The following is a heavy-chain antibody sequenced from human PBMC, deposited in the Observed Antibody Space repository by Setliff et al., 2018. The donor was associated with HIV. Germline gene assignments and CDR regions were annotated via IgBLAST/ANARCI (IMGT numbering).Heavy chain of an antibody. CDR1: GGSISSSSYY. V-gene: IGHV4-39*01. CDR2: IYYSGST. D-gene: IGHD3-22*01. CDR3: ASRYHYYDSSGYYRQGAFDI. Sequence: LSLTCTVSGGSISSSSYYWGWIRQPPGKGLEWIGSIYYSGSTYYNPSLKSRVTISVDTSKNQFSLKLSSVTAADTAVYYCASRYHYYDSSGYYRQGAFDIWGQVTMVTVSS. J-gene: IGHJ3*02.